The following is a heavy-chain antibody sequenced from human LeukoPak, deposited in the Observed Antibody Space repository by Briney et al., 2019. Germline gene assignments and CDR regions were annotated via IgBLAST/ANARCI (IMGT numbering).Heavy chain of an antibody. CDR2: IYYSGST. J-gene: IGHJ4*02. V-gene: IGHV4-39*07. D-gene: IGHD6-25*01. CDR1: GGSISSSSYY. CDR3: ARDGRIAAHFDY. Sequence: SETLSLTCTVSGGSISSSSYYWGWIRQPPGKGLEWIGSIYYSGSTYYSPSLKSRVTISVDTSKNQFSLKLSSVTAADTAVYYCARDGRIAAHFDYWGQGTLVTVSS.